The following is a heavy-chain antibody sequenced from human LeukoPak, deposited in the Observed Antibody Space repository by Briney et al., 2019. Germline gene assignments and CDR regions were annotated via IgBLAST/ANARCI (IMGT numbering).Heavy chain of an antibody. J-gene: IGHJ4*02. Sequence: ASVKVSCKASGYTFTGYYMHWVRQAPGQGLEWMGWINPNSGGTNYAQKFQGRVTMTRDTSISTAYMELSRLRSDDTAVYYCARDWCSSTGCYGYWGQGTLVTVSS. CDR1: GYTFTGYY. CDR3: ARDWCSSTGCYGY. V-gene: IGHV1-2*02. CDR2: INPNSGGT. D-gene: IGHD2-2*01.